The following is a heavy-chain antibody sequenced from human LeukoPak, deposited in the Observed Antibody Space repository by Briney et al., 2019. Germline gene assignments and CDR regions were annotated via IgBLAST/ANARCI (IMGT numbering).Heavy chain of an antibody. Sequence: GASLKVSCKASGYTFSTQYIHWVRQAPGQGLEWMGVINPRSGTTTNGQNFQGRVTMTRDTSASTVYMELSSLRSDDTAMYYCAREAEADEGEPAIKGLDRWGQGTLVTVAS. D-gene: IGHD2-21*02. V-gene: IGHV1-46*01. CDR3: AREAEADEGEPAIKGLDR. CDR1: GYTFSTQY. J-gene: IGHJ5*02. CDR2: INPRSGTT.